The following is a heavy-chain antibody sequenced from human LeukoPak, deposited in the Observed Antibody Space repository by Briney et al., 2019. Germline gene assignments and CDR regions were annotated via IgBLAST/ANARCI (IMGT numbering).Heavy chain of an antibody. CDR1: GYTFANYG. CDR3: GRYINGAFDY. Sequence: GASVKVSCKASGYTFANYGVHWVRHAPGPRLEWMGWINGGNGYTKYSQKFPGRVTITGDTSASTAYMELSRLRSEDTAVYYCGRYINGAFDYWGQGTLVTVSS. CDR2: INGGNGYT. V-gene: IGHV1-3*01. J-gene: IGHJ4*02. D-gene: IGHD2-8*01.